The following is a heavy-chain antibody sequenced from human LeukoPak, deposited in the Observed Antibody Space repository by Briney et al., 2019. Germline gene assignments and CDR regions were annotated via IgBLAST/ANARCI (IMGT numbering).Heavy chain of an antibody. D-gene: IGHD3-22*01. CDR3: ARGPRSMIVLVTASYFDC. V-gene: IGHV1-18*01. J-gene: IGHJ4*02. CDR2: ISAYNGNT. Sequence: ASVKVSCKASGYTFTSYGINWVRQAPGQGLEWMGWISAYNGNTNYAQKLQGRVTMTTDTSTSTAYMELRSLRSDDTAVYYCARGPRSMIVLVTASYFDCWGQGTLVTVSS. CDR1: GYTFTSYG.